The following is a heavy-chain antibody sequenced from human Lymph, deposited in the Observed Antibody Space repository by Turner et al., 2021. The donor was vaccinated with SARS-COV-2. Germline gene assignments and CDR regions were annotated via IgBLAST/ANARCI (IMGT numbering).Heavy chain of an antibody. CDR2: IYSGGST. V-gene: IGHV3-53*01. D-gene: IGHD4-17*01. Sequence: EVHLVVSGGGWIQPGGPLRLSCAASEFTVSSNYMSWVRQAPGKGLEWVSIIYSGGSTYYADSVKGRFTISRDNSKNTLYLQMNSLRAEDTAVYYCARVLPYGDYFDYWGQGTLVTVSS. CDR3: ARVLPYGDYFDY. CDR1: EFTVSSNY. J-gene: IGHJ4*02.